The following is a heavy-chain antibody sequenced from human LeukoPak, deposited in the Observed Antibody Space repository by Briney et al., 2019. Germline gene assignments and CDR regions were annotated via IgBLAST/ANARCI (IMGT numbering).Heavy chain of an antibody. V-gene: IGHV1-2*02. J-gene: IGHJ4*02. CDR3: ARIFCSSASCYFFDY. CDR2: INPNSGGT. Sequence: ASVKVSCKASGYTFSGYYMHWVRQAPGQGLEWMGWINPNSGGTNYAQKFQGRLTMTRDTSISTAYIELSRLRSDDTAVYFCARIFCSSASCYFFDYWGQGTMVTVS. CDR1: GYTFSGYY. D-gene: IGHD2-2*01.